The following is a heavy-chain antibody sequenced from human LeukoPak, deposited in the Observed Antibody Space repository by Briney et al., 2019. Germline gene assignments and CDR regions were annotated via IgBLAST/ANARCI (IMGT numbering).Heavy chain of an antibody. CDR2: IIAYNGNT. Sequence: ASVKVSCKASGGTFSSYAISWVRQAPGQGLEWMGGIIAYNGNTNYAQKLQGRVTMTTDTSTSTAFMELRSLRSDDTAVYYCARGPGIAAAGPDFDYWGQGTLVTVYS. J-gene: IGHJ4*02. CDR3: ARGPGIAAAGPDFDY. CDR1: GGTFSSYA. D-gene: IGHD6-13*01. V-gene: IGHV1-18*01.